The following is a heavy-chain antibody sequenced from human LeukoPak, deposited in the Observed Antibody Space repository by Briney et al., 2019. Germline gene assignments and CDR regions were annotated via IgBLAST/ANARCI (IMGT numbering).Heavy chain of an antibody. V-gene: IGHV3-15*01. CDR2: IKSKTDGGTT. CDR1: GFTFSNAW. CDR3: TTDRVVVPAADAFDI. J-gene: IGHJ3*02. Sequence: GGSLRLSCAASGFTFSNAWMSWVRQAPGKGLEWVGRIKSKTDGGTTDYAAPVKGRFTISRDDSKNTLYLQMNSLKTEDTAVYYCTTDRVVVPAADAFDIWGQGTMVTVSS. D-gene: IGHD2-2*01.